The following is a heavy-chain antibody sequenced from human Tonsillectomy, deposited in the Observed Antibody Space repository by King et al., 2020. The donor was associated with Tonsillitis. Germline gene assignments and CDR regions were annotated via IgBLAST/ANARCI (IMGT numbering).Heavy chain of an antibody. J-gene: IGHJ4*02. CDR2: IKSKTDGGTT. CDR3: TTATYYDSSGYYYIDY. CDR1: GFTFSNVW. Sequence: EVQLVESGGGLVKPGGSLRLSCAASGFTFSNVWMNWVRQAPGKGQEWVGRIKSKTDGGTTDYAAPVKGRFTISRDDSKNTLYLQMNSLKTEDTAVYYCTTATYYDSSGYYYIDYWGQGTLVTVSS. D-gene: IGHD3-22*01. V-gene: IGHV3-15*07.